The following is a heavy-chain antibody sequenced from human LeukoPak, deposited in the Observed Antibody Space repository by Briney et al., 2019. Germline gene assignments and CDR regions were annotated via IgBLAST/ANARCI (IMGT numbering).Heavy chain of an antibody. D-gene: IGHD3-3*01. Sequence: ASVKVSCKASGYTFNSNYMHWVRQAPGQGLEWMGIINPSSGSTSYAQKFQGRVTITRNTSISTAYMELSSLRSEDTAVYYCARVSYDFWSGPRGLDVWGKGTTVTVSS. CDR1: GYTFNSNY. J-gene: IGHJ6*04. CDR3: ARVSYDFWSGPRGLDV. CDR2: INPSSGST. V-gene: IGHV1-46*02.